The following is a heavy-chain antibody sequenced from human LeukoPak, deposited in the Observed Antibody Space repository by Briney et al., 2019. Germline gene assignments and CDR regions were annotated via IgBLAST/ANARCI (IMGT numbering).Heavy chain of an antibody. CDR2: INHSGST. CDR1: GGSFSGYY. Sequence: SETLSLTCAVYGGSFSGYYWSWIRQPPGKGLEWIGEINHSGSTNYNPSLKSRVTISVDTSKNQFSLKLSSVTAADTAVYYCARGKGYSYGSGQGYWFDPWGQGTLVTVSS. CDR3: ARGKGYSYGSGQGYWFDP. D-gene: IGHD3-10*01. V-gene: IGHV4-34*01. J-gene: IGHJ5*02.